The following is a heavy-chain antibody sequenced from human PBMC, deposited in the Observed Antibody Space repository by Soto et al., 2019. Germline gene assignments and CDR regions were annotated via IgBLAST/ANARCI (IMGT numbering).Heavy chain of an antibody. D-gene: IGHD6-6*01. CDR1: GYSFTSYW. Sequence: GESLKISCKGSGYSFTSYWIGWVRQMPGKGLEWMGIIYPGDSDTRYSPSFQGQVTISADKSISTAYLQWSSLKASDTAMYYCARRDFSIAARPRNWFDPWGQGTLVTVSS. CDR2: IYPGDSDT. J-gene: IGHJ5*02. V-gene: IGHV5-51*01. CDR3: ARRDFSIAARPRNWFDP.